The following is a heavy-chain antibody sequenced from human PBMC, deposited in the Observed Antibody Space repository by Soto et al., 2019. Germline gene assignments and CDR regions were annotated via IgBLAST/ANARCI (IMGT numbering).Heavy chain of an antibody. D-gene: IGHD3-3*01. J-gene: IGHJ4*02. V-gene: IGHV3-23*01. CDR2: ISGSGAST. Sequence: GGSLRLSCAASGFTFSSYAMSWVRQAPGKGLEWVSVISGSGASTYYADSVKGRFTISRDNSKNTLFLQMNRLRAEDTGIYYCAKGKSAMARFLFGGQGTRPTVPS. CDR1: GFTFSSYA. CDR3: AKGKSAMARFLF.